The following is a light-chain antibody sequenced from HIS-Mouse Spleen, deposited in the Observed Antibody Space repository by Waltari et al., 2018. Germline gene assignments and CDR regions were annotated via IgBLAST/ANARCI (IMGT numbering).Light chain of an antibody. J-gene: IGLJ2*01. Sequence: SSELTQDPAVSVALGQTVRITCQGDSLRSYYASWYQHKPGQAPVLVIYGKNNRPPGIPDRFSGSSSGNTASLTITGAQAEDEADYYCNSRDSSGNHVVFGGGTKLTVL. V-gene: IGLV3-19*01. CDR3: NSRDSSGNHVV. CDR1: SLRSYY. CDR2: GKN.